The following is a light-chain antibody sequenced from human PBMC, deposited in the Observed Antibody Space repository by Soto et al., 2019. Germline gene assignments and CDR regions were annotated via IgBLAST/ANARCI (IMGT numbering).Light chain of an antibody. J-gene: IGLJ2*01. CDR3: SSYTSSSTVV. CDR1: SSDVGGYNY. CDR2: DVS. V-gene: IGLV2-14*01. Sequence: QSVLTQPASVSGSPGQSITISCTGTSSDVGGYNYVSWYQQHPVKAPKLMIYDVSHRPSGVSNRFSGSKSGNTASLTISGLQAEDEADYYCSSYTSSSTVVFGGGTKLTVL.